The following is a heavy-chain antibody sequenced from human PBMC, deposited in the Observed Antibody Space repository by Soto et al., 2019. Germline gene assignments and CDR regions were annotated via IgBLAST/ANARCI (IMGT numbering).Heavy chain of an antibody. CDR2: INHSGRI. D-gene: IGHD3-22*01. CDR1: GGSFSGYY. V-gene: IGHV4-34*01. CDR3: AGGHSTMIGGY. Sequence: QVQLQQWGAGLLKPSETLSLTCAVYGGSFSGYYWTWIRQPPGKGLEWIGQINHSGRIKYNPSLKSRVPMSVDTSKNQFSLKLSSVTAADTAVYYCAGGHSTMIGGYWGQGTLVTVSS. J-gene: IGHJ4*02.